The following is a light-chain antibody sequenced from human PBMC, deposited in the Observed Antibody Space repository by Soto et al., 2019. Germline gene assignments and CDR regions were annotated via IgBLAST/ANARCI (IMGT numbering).Light chain of an antibody. CDR2: GAS. CDR1: QSVHTF. J-gene: IGKJ5*01. Sequence: EILSTCSSDTLCQSPVEVDSLSCRSSQSVHTFLAWYQKKPGQAPRLLIYGASKRATGVPDRFSGSGSGTDFTLTISRLEPADFAVSYCHKSSNWPQDNFGKGKRLEIK. V-gene: IGKV3-11*01. CDR3: HKSSNWPQDN.